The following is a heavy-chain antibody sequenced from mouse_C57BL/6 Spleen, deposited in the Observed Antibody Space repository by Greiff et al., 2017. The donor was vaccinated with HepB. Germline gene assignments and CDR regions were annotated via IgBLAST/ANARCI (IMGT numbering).Heavy chain of an antibody. CDR1: GYTFTSYG. V-gene: IGHV1-81*01. CDR3: ASRGTGTGYFDY. D-gene: IGHD4-1*01. CDR2: IYPRSGNT. Sequence: QVQLKQSGAELARPGASVKLSCKASGYTFTSYGISWVKQRTGQGLEWIGEIYPRSGNTYYNEKFKGKATLTADKSSSTAYMELRSLTSEDSAVYFCASRGTGTGYFDYWGQGTTLTVSS. J-gene: IGHJ2*01.